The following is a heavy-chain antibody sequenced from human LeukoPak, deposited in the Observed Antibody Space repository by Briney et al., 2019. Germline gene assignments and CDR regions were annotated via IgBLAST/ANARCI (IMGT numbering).Heavy chain of an antibody. V-gene: IGHV3-7*03. CDR1: GFMFSSNW. J-gene: IGHJ4*02. D-gene: IGHD5-24*01. CDR3: AKEGRSLQTY. Sequence: GGSLRLSCAASGFMFSSNWMSWVRLAPGKGLEWVANIKEDGTESYYVDSVKGRFTISRDNAKNSLYLQMNSLRVEDTAVYYCAKEGRSLQTYWGQGTLVTVSS. CDR2: IKEDGTES.